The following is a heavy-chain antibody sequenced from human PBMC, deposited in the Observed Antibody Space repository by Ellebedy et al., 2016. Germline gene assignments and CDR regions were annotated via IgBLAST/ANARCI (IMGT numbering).Heavy chain of an antibody. CDR3: ARVSGYSYGYGY. CDR1: GGSISSGGYS. CDR2: IYHSGST. Sequence: SETLSLXXAVSGGSISSGGYSWSWIRQPPGKGLEWIGYIYHSGSTYYNPSLKSRVTISVDRSKNQFSLKLSSVTAADTAVYYCARVSGYSYGYGYWGQGTLDTVSS. D-gene: IGHD5-18*01. V-gene: IGHV4-30-2*01. J-gene: IGHJ4*02.